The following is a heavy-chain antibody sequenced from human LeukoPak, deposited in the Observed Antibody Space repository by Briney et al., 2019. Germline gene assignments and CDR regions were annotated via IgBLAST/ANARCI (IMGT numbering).Heavy chain of an antibody. CDR2: INPSGGST. CDR1: GYTFTSYY. Sequence: ASVKVSCKASGYTFTSYYMHWVRQAPGQGLEWMGIINPSGGSTSYAQKFQGRVTMTRDTSTSTVYMELSSLRSEDTAMYYCARDFYNYDSSGYYALPGGYWGQGTLVTVSS. CDR3: ARDFYNYDSSGYYALPGGY. J-gene: IGHJ4*01. V-gene: IGHV1-46*03. D-gene: IGHD3-22*01.